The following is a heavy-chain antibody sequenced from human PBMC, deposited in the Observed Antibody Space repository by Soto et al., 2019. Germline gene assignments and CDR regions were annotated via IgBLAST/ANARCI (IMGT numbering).Heavy chain of an antibody. V-gene: IGHV1-8*01. CDR3: GRGFYYYGPGYYYGMYV. D-gene: IGHD3-10*01. CDR2: MNPNSGNT. Sequence: QVQLVQSGAEVKKPGASVKVSCKASGYTFTSYDINWVRQATGQGLEWMGWMNPNSGNTGYAQKFQGRVTMTRNTSLSTDDLGLSRLRSEDTAGYYCGRGFYYYGPGYYYGMYVWGQGTTVTVSS. CDR1: GYTFTSYD. J-gene: IGHJ6*02.